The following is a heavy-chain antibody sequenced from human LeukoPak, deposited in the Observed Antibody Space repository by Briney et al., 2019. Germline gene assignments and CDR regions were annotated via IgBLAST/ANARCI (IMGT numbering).Heavy chain of an antibody. Sequence: PSETLSLTCTVSGGSISSYYWSWIRQPPGKGLEWIGYIYYSGSTNYNPSLKSRVTISVDTSKNQFSLKLSSVTAADTAVYYCASLSPYQLSAFDIWGQGTLVTVSS. D-gene: IGHD2-2*01. J-gene: IGHJ4*02. CDR2: IYYSGST. CDR3: ASLSPYQLSAFDI. CDR1: GGSISSYY. V-gene: IGHV4-59*12.